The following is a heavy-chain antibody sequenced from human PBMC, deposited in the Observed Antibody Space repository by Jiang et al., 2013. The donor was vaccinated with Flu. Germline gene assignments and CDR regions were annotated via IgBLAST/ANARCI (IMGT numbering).Heavy chain of an antibody. J-gene: IGHJ4*02. CDR3: ARGLN. CDR1: GDPIISSDW. CDR2: VHHSGDT. V-gene: IGHV4-4*02. Sequence: PGLVKPSETLSLTCAVSGDPIISSDWWSWVRQPPGKGLEWIGDVHHSGDTNYNPSLKSRLTMFIDQSKNQSSLKLSSVTAADTAVYYCARGLNWGQGTLVTVSS.